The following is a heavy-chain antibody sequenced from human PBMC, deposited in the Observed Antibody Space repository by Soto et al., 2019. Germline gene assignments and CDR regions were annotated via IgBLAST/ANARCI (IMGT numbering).Heavy chain of an antibody. D-gene: IGHD6-13*01. Sequence: QVQLQESGPGLVMPSQTLSLTCTVSGGYISSGDCYWSWIRQHPGKGLEWIGYIYYSGSTYYNPSLRSRLTISVDTSKNQFSLKLSSVTAADTAVYYCARVRQQLGGMDVWGQGTTVTVSS. J-gene: IGHJ6*02. V-gene: IGHV4-31*02. CDR2: IYYSGST. CDR1: GGYISSGDCY. CDR3: ARVRQQLGGMDV.